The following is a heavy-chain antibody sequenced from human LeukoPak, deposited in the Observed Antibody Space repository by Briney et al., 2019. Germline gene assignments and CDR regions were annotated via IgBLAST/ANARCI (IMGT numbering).Heavy chain of an antibody. V-gene: IGHV3-30*02. CDR2: IRYDGTNK. CDR3: AKKYSSSRYYFDY. D-gene: IGHD6-6*01. J-gene: IGHJ4*02. Sequence: GGSLRLSCAASGFTFSSYGMHWVRQAPGKGLEWVAFIRYDGTNKYYADSVKGRFTISRDNSKNTLYLQMNSLRAEDTAVYYCAKKYSSSRYYFDYWGQGTPVTVSS. CDR1: GFTFSSYG.